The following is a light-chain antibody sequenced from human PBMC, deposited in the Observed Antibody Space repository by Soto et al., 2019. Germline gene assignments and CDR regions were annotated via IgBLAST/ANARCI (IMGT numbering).Light chain of an antibody. CDR3: QQANNSPVT. Sequence: DFQMTQSPSFVSASIGHRVTITCRARQGIDSWLAWYQQVPGRAPRLLIFPASPFQSGVSSRFRGRGSGQDFTPTIPSLQPEDFATYFCQQANNSPVTFGEGTKVEMK. J-gene: IGKJ4*01. CDR2: PAS. V-gene: IGKV1-12*01. CDR1: QGIDSW.